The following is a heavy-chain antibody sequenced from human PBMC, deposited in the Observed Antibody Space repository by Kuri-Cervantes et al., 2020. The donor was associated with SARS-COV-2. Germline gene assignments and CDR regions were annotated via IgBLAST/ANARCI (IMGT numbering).Heavy chain of an antibody. CDR3: ARDRVGVHDS. V-gene: IGHV3-30-3*01. D-gene: IGHD2-21*01. CDR2: ISYDGTNK. Sequence: GESLKISGSASGFTFSRYAMHWVRQAPGKGLEWVAVISYDGTNKDYTASGKGRFTISRDNSQNTLYLQMKGLRTEDTALYYCARDRVGVHDSWGQGTLVTVSS. CDR1: GFTFSRYA. J-gene: IGHJ4*02.